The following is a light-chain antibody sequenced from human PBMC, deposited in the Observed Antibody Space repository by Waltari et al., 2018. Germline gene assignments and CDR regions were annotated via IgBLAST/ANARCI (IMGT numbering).Light chain of an antibody. CDR1: QSVSSSH. CDR2: TTS. V-gene: IGKV3-20*01. Sequence: ETVLTQSPGTLSLSPGERATLSCRASQSVSSSHLAGSQQKPGQAPRVLIYTTSNRATGIPDRFSGSGSGTDFTLTISRLEAEDFAVYYCQKYGGSPPYTFGLGTKLEIK. J-gene: IGKJ2*01. CDR3: QKYGGSPPYT.